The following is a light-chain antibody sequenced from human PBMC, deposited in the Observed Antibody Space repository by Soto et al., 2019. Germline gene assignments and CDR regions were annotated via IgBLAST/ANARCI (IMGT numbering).Light chain of an antibody. V-gene: IGKV3D-15*01. CDR2: DAS. Sequence: EEVMTQSPATMSVSLVDRSTLSCRASHSVGSDLCWYQQKPGQTPGLLIYDASNRATGIPARFSGSGSGTEFTLTISSLQPDDFATYYCQKYNSYRWKCGKGTTVDI. CDR3: QKYNSYRWK. J-gene: IGKJ1*01. CDR1: HSVGSD.